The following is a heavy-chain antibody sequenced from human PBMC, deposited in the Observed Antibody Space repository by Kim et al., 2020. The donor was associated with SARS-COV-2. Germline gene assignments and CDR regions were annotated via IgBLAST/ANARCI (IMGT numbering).Heavy chain of an antibody. CDR1: GFTFSNYD. J-gene: IGHJ6*02. CDR2: IGTAGDP. V-gene: IGHV3-13*05. CDR3: ARAAEPADSSGYYYSYYFYAMDV. D-gene: IGHD3-22*01. Sequence: GGSLRLSCAASGFTFSNYDMHWVRQVIGKGLEWVSGIGTAGDPYYPGSMKGRFTISRENAKNSLYLQMNSLSAGDTAVYFCARAAEPADSSGYYYSYYFYAMDVWGQGTTVTFSS.